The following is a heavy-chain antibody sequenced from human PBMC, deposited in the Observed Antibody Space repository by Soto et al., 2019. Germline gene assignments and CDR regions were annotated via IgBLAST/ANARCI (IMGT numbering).Heavy chain of an antibody. J-gene: IGHJ4*02. D-gene: IGHD1-26*01. V-gene: IGHV4-59*08. CDR3: ARRYGSAIDY. CDR2: IYYSGST. CDR1: DGNISRWC. Sequence: SETRSVTSTVADGNISRWCWSWIRKPPGKGLEWIGYIYYSGSTNCNPSLKSRVTISVDTSKNQFSLKLSSVTAADTAVYYCARRYGSAIDYWGQGTQVTVSS.